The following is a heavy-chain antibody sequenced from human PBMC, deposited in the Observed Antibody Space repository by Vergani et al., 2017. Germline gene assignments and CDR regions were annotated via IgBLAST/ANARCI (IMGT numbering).Heavy chain of an antibody. D-gene: IGHD6-13*01. Sequence: QVQLQESGQGLVKSSETLSITCTVSGGSISDYYWNWLRQPPGGGLEWIGYIYKSGISTYNPSLKGRVTISADTSKNQFSLKLTSVTAADTALYYCARVRGYSTSWYSAFDIWRQGTMVTVSS. V-gene: IGHV4-59*01. CDR2: IYKSGIS. CDR3: ARVRGYSTSWYSAFDI. CDR1: GGSISDYY. J-gene: IGHJ3*02.